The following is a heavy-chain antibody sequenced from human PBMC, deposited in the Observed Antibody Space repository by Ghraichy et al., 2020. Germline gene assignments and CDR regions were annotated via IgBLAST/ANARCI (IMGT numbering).Heavy chain of an antibody. J-gene: IGHJ4*02. D-gene: IGHD4-17*01. CDR3: ARHPDTVTTAFDY. V-gene: IGHV4-59*08. CDR1: GGSISSYY. Sequence: SETLSLTCTVSGGSISSYYWSWIRQPPGKGLEWIGYIYYSGSTNYNPSLKSRVTISVDTSKNQLSLKLNSVTAADTALYYCARHPDTVTTAFDYWGQGTLVTVSS. CDR2: IYYSGST.